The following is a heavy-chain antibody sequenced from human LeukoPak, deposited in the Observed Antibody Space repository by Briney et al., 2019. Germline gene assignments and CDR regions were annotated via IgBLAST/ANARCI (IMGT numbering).Heavy chain of an antibody. Sequence: SVKVSCKAPGGTFSIYAISWVRQAPGQGLEWMGGIIPIFDTANYAQKFRGRVTITADKSTSTAYMELSSLRSEDTAVYYCARCSGSYYYYYGMDVWGKGTTVTVSS. CDR2: IIPIFDTA. D-gene: IGHD3-10*01. CDR1: GGTFSIYA. V-gene: IGHV1-69*06. CDR3: ARCSGSYYYYYGMDV. J-gene: IGHJ6*04.